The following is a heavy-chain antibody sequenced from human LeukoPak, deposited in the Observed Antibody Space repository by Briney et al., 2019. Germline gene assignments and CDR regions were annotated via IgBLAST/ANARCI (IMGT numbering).Heavy chain of an antibody. J-gene: IGHJ4*02. Sequence: PGGSLRLPCVASGFSISDYWMNWVRQATGKGLEWVANINQDGSIKDYVTSVKGQFTISRDNAKNSLYLQMNSLRAEDTAVYYCASRRVNFDWWGQGTLVTVSS. CDR1: GFSISDYW. CDR2: INQDGSIK. V-gene: IGHV3-7*01. D-gene: IGHD2-21*01. CDR3: ASRRVNFDW.